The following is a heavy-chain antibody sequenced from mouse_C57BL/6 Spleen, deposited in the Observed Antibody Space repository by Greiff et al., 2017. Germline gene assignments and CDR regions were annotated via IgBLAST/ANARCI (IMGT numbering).Heavy chain of an antibody. J-gene: IGHJ4*01. Sequence: VQLQESGAELARPGASVKMSCKASGYTFTSYTMHWVKQRPGQGLEWIGYINPSSGYTKYNQKFKDKATLTADKSSSTAYMRLSSLTSEDSAVYYCARDGGGDYWGQGTSVTVSS. CDR1: GYTFTSYT. CDR2: INPSSGYT. V-gene: IGHV1-4*01. D-gene: IGHD1-1*02. CDR3: ARDGGGDY.